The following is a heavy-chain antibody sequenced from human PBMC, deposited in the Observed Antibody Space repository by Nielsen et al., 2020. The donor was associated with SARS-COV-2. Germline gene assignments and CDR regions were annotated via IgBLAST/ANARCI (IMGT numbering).Heavy chain of an antibody. CDR1: GFTFSSYY. Sequence: GGSLRLSCAGSGFTFSSYYMNWVRQAPGKGLMWVSRINTDGSKRAYADSVKGRFTISRDNARDTLDLQMSSLTAEDTAVYYCVRVRDDGYYYDSGPFDYWGQGALVTVSS. CDR3: VRVRDDGYYYDSGPFDY. J-gene: IGHJ4*02. V-gene: IGHV3-74*01. CDR2: INTDGSKR. D-gene: IGHD3-10*01.